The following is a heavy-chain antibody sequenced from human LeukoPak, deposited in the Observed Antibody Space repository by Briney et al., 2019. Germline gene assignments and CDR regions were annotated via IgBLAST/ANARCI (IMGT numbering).Heavy chain of an antibody. Sequence: SETLSLTCAVYGVSFSGYYWRWIRQPPGKGLEWIGEINHSGSTNYNPSLKSRVTISVDTSKNQFSLKLSSVTAADTAVYYCARGPVVVPAAMRVRWFDPWGQGTLVTVSS. CDR1: GVSFSGYY. CDR3: ARGPVVVPAAMRVRWFDP. D-gene: IGHD2-2*01. CDR2: INHSGST. J-gene: IGHJ5*02. V-gene: IGHV4-34*01.